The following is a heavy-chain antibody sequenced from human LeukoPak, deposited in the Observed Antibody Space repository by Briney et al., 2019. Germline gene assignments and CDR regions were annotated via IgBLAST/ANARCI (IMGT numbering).Heavy chain of an antibody. CDR1: GGSFSGYY. Sequence: SETLSLTCAVYGGSFSGYYWSWIRQPPGKRLEWIGEINHSGSTNYNPSLKSRVTISVDTSKNQFSLKLSSVTAADTAVYYCARGFYCSSTSCYRPFDPWGQGTLVTVSS. J-gene: IGHJ5*02. V-gene: IGHV4-34*01. CDR2: INHSGST. D-gene: IGHD2-2*01. CDR3: ARGFYCSSTSCYRPFDP.